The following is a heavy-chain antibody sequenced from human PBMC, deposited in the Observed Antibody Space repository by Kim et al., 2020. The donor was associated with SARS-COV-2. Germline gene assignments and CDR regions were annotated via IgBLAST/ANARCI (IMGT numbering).Heavy chain of an antibody. J-gene: IGHJ4*02. D-gene: IGHD6-19*01. CDR3: ARGVSSGWYYFDY. V-gene: IGHV1-46*01. Sequence: AQKVQGRVTMTRDTSTSTVYMELSSLRSEDTAVYYCARGVSSGWYYFDYWGQGTLVTVSS.